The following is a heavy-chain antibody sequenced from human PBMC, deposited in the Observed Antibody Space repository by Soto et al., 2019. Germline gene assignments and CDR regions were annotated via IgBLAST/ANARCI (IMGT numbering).Heavy chain of an antibody. V-gene: IGHV1-46*01. CDR2: INPSGGST. CDR1: GYTFTSYY. Sequence: QVQLVQSGAEVKKPGASVKVSCKASGYTFTSYYMHWVRQAPGQGLEWMGIINPSGGSTSYAQKFQGRVTTTRDTSTSTVYMELSSLRSEDTAVYYCARDPSSSWYEIYYGMDVWGQGTTVTVSS. D-gene: IGHD6-13*01. J-gene: IGHJ6*02. CDR3: ARDPSSSWYEIYYGMDV.